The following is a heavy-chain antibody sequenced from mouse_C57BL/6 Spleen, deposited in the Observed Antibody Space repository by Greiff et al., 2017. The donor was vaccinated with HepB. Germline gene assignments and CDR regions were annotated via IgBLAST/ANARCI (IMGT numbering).Heavy chain of an antibody. V-gene: IGHV14-3*01. D-gene: IGHD1-1*01. CDR3: ASYYGSSYRFAY. CDR2: IDPANGNT. Sequence: EVMLVESVAELVRPGASVKLSCTASGFNIKNTYMHWVKQRPEQGLEWIGRIDPANGNTKYAPKFQGKATITADTSSNTAYLQLSSLTSEDTAIYYCASYYGSSYRFAYWGQGTLVTVSA. J-gene: IGHJ3*01. CDR1: GFNIKNTY.